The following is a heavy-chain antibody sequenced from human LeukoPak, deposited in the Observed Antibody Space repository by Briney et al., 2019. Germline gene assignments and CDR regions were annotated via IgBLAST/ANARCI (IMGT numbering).Heavy chain of an antibody. D-gene: IGHD3-22*01. V-gene: IGHV1-69*05. CDR2: IIPIFGTA. J-gene: IGHJ4*02. Sequence: SVKVSCKASGGTFSSSAISWVRQAPGQGLEWMGGIIPIFGTANYAQKFQGRVTITTDESTSTAYMELSSLRSEDTAVYYCARTTSDDSSGYYSDPLDYWGQGTLVTVSS. CDR3: ARTTSDDSSGYYSDPLDY. CDR1: GGTFSSSA.